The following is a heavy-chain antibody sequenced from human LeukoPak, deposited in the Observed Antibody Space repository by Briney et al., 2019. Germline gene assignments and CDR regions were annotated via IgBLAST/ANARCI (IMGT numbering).Heavy chain of an antibody. CDR2: ISGSGDGT. CDR1: GFTFDDYA. CDR3: AKDSSSSWLFPYYFDY. D-gene: IGHD6-13*01. V-gene: IGHV3-23*01. Sequence: GGSLILSCAASGFTFDDYAMHWVRQAPGKGLEWVSAISGSGDGTHYADSVKGRFTISRDNSKNTLYLQMNSPRAEDTAVYYCAKDSSSSWLFPYYFDYWGQGTLVTVSS. J-gene: IGHJ4*02.